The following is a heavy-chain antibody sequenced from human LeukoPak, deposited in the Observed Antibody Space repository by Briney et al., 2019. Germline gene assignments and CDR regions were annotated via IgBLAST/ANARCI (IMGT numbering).Heavy chain of an antibody. D-gene: IGHD2-2*01. J-gene: IGHJ4*02. CDR1: GGSFSGYY. Sequence: SETLSLTCAVYGGSFSGYYWSWIRQPPGKGLEWIGEINHSGSTNYNPSLKSRVTISVDTSKNQFSLKLSSVTAADTAVYYCARGYQRGDIVVVPAAGPLDYWGQGTLVTVSS. V-gene: IGHV4-34*01. CDR3: ARGYQRGDIVVVPAAGPLDY. CDR2: INHSGST.